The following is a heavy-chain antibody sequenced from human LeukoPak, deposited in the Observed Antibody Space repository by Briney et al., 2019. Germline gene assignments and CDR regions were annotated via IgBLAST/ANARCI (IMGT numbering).Heavy chain of an antibody. CDR1: GGTFSSYA. CDR2: IIPILGIA. Sequence: SVKVSCKASGGTFSSYAISWVRQAPGQGLEWMGRIIPILGIANYAQKFQGRVTITADKSTSTAYMELSSLRSEDTAVYYCARGEKYNWNPSPFDYWGQGTLVTVSS. V-gene: IGHV1-69*04. D-gene: IGHD1-20*01. CDR3: ARGEKYNWNPSPFDY. J-gene: IGHJ4*02.